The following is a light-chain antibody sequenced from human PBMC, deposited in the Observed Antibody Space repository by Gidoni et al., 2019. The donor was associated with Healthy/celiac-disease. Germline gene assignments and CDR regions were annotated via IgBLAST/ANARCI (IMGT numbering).Light chain of an antibody. J-gene: IGKJ2*01. Sequence: DIQMTQSPSSLSASVGDRATITCRASQSISSYLNWYQQKPGKAPKLLIYAASSLQSGVPSRFSGSGSGTDFTLTISSLQPEDFATYYCQQSYFRTYTFXQXTKLEIK. V-gene: IGKV1-39*01. CDR2: AAS. CDR3: QQSYFRTYT. CDR1: QSISSY.